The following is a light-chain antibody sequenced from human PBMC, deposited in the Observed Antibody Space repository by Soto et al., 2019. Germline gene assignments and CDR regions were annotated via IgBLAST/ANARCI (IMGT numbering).Light chain of an antibody. J-gene: IGKJ1*01. V-gene: IGKV1-5*03. Sequence: DIQMSQSPSTMSASVGDSVTITCRASQSISSWLAWYQQKPGKAPKLLIYKASSLEAGVPSRFSGSGSGTEFTLTISSLQPDDFATYYCHQYNSYSPWTFGQGTKVDIK. CDR1: QSISSW. CDR3: HQYNSYSPWT. CDR2: KAS.